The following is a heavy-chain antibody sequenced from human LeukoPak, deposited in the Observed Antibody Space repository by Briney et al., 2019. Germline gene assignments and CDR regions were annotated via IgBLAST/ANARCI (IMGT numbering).Heavy chain of an antibody. CDR1: GGSFSGYY. Sequence: SETLSLTCAVYGGSFSGYYWSWIRQPPGKGLEWIGSIYYSGSTYYNPSLKSRVTISVDTSKNQFSLKLSSVTAADTAVYYCARLPIVVVPAGKGHYYYYGMDVWGQGTTVTVSS. CDR2: IYYSGST. CDR3: ARLPIVVVPAGKGHYYYYGMDV. D-gene: IGHD2-2*01. J-gene: IGHJ6*02. V-gene: IGHV4-34*01.